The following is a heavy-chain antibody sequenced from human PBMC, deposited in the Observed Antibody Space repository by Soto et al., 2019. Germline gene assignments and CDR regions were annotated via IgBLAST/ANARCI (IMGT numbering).Heavy chain of an antibody. V-gene: IGHV3-23*01. CDR2: VGGSGTST. Sequence: EVQLLESGGGLVQPGGSLRLSCAASGFTFSSYAMSWVRQAPGKGLEWVSAVGGSGTSTYYADSVKGRFTISRDNSKNTLYLEMNSLRAEDTVVDHCAHPQRTTTRQLGYFDYWGKGNLVTVSS. J-gene: IGHJ4*02. CDR1: GFTFSSYA. CDR3: AHPQRTTTRQLGYFDY. D-gene: IGHD7-27*01.